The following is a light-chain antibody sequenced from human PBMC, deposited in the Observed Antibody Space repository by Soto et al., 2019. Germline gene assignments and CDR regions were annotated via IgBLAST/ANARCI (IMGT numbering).Light chain of an antibody. CDR1: QSVSSN. Sequence: EIVMTQSPATLSVSPGERATLSCRASQSVSSNLAWYQQKPGQAPRLLIYGASSRATGIPDRFSGSGSGTDFTLTISRLEPEDFALYYCQQYGSSAPITFGQGTRLEIK. CDR3: QQYGSSAPIT. V-gene: IGKV3-20*01. CDR2: GAS. J-gene: IGKJ5*01.